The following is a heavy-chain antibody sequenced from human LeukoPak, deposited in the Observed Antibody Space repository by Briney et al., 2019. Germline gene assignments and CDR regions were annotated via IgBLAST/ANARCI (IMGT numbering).Heavy chain of an antibody. CDR3: ARANYIVVVPAYDY. CDR2: INPNSGGT. D-gene: IGHD2-2*01. V-gene: IGHV1-2*02. CDR1: GYTFTGYY. J-gene: IGHJ4*02. Sequence: VSVKVSCKASGYTFTGYYMHWVRQAPGQGLEWMGWINPNSGGTNYAQKFQGRVTMTRGTSISTAYMELSRLRSDDTAVYYCARANYIVVVPAYDYWGQGTLVTVSS.